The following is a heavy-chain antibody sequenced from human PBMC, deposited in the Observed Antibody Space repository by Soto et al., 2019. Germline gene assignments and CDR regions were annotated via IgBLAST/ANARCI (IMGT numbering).Heavy chain of an antibody. Sequence: QVQLQESGPGLVKPSETLSLTCTVSGDSFSGYYWSWIRQPAGKGLEWIGRVYTSGNSDYNPSLKSRVTVSVDTSKNQFSLKLRSVTAADTAVYYCAREKGVTIFGAVGSFDYWGQGTLVTVSS. CDR1: GDSFSGYY. D-gene: IGHD3-3*01. CDR2: VYTSGNS. CDR3: AREKGVTIFGAVGSFDY. V-gene: IGHV4-4*07. J-gene: IGHJ4*02.